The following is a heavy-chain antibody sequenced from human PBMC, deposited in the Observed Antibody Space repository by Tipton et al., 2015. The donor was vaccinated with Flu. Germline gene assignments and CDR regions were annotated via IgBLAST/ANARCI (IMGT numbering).Heavy chain of an antibody. Sequence: TLSLTCNVSGGSLSGYYWSWIRQPAGKGLEWIGRIYTSGNTNYSPSLKSRVTMSVDTSKNQFSLKLSSMTAADTAVYYCAKDLVVIVPAASWFDPWGQGTLVTVSS. CDR3: AKDLVVIVPAASWFDP. CDR1: GGSLSGYY. D-gene: IGHD2-2*01. CDR2: IYTSGNT. J-gene: IGHJ5*02. V-gene: IGHV4-4*07.